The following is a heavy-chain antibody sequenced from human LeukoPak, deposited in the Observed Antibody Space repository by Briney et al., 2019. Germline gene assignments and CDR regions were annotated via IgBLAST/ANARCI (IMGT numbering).Heavy chain of an antibody. D-gene: IGHD2-15*01. V-gene: IGHV4-4*07. CDR2: IYTSGST. Sequence: SETLSLTCAVYGGSFSGYYWSWIRQPAGKGLEWIGRIYTSGSTNYNPSLKSRVTMSVDTSKNQFSLKLSSVTAADTAVYYCARDWEGLGYCSGGSCYSGWFDPWGQGTLVTVSS. CDR1: GGSFSGYY. CDR3: ARDWEGLGYCSGGSCYSGWFDP. J-gene: IGHJ5*02.